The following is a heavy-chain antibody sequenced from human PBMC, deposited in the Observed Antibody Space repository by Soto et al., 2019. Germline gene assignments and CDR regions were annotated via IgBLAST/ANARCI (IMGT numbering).Heavy chain of an antibody. CDR3: AKDPLRKYSGPYYFDY. V-gene: IGHV3-23*01. J-gene: IGHJ4*02. CDR2: ISGSGGST. D-gene: IGHD5-12*01. CDR1: GFTFSSYA. Sequence: PGGSLRLSCAASGFTFSSYAMSWVRQAQGQGLEWVSAISGSGGSTYYADSVKGRFTISRDNSKNTLYLQMNSLRAEDTAVYYCAKDPLRKYSGPYYFDYWGQGTLVTVSS.